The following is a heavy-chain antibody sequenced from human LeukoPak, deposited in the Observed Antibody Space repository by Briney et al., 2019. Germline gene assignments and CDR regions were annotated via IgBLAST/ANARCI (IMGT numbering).Heavy chain of an antibody. Sequence: PSETLSLTRTVSGGSISSGDYYWSWIRQPPGKGLEWIGYIYYSGSTYYNPSLKSRVTISVDTSKNQFSLKLSSVTAADTAVYYCARVPRVGDFWSGYNYYYMDVWGKGTTVTVSS. CDR2: IYYSGST. D-gene: IGHD3-3*01. V-gene: IGHV4-30-4*08. CDR1: GGSISSGDYY. J-gene: IGHJ6*03. CDR3: ARVPRVGDFWSGYNYYYMDV.